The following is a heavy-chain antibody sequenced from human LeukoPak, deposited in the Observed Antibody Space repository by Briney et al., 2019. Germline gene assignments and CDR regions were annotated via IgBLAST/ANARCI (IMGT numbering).Heavy chain of an antibody. J-gene: IGHJ4*02. CDR1: GFTFISYS. V-gene: IGHV3-48*02. D-gene: IGHD5/OR15-5a*01. CDR3: ARDHIYASDY. CDR2: INGIGGGI. Sequence: PGGSLRLSCAASGFTFISYSMNWVRQAPGKGLEWISYINGIGGGINYAESVKGRFTISRDNVKNSLYLQMNSLSDEDTAIYYCARDHIYASDYWGQGTLVTVAS.